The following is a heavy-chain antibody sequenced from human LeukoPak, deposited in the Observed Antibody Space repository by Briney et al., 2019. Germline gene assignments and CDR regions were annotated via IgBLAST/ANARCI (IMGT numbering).Heavy chain of an antibody. CDR3: AKRADFWSGYSNFDY. Sequence: SETLSLTCTVSGGSISSSSYYWGWIRQPPGKGLEWIGSIYYSGSTYYNPSLKSRVTISVDTSKNQFSLKLSSVTAADTAVYYCAKRADFWSGYSNFDYWGQGTLVTVSS. D-gene: IGHD3-3*01. CDR2: IYYSGST. J-gene: IGHJ4*02. V-gene: IGHV4-39*01. CDR1: GGSISSSSYY.